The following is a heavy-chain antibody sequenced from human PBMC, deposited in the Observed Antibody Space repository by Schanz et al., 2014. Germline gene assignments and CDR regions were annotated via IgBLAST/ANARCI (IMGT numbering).Heavy chain of an antibody. V-gene: IGHV3-66*01. D-gene: IGHD3-10*01. CDR1: GFTFSSYS. CDR3: ARDGNYYGSRNYYKTPYYFDY. CDR2: IYASGAT. J-gene: IGHJ4*02. Sequence: VQLLQFGGGVVQPGRSLRLSCAASGFTFSSYSMNWVRQAPGKGLEWVSTIYASGATYYADSVKRRFTISRDISKNTLHLQVTSLRAEDTAIYYCARDGNYYGSRNYYKTPYYFDYWGQGTLVTVSS.